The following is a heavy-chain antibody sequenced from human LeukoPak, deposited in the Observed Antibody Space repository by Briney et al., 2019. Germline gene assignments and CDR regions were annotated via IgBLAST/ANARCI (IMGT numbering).Heavy chain of an antibody. D-gene: IGHD6-19*01. CDR3: ARGGPVAVAGMQNDY. CDR2: ITPNTGGT. CDR1: GYTFTGYY. Sequence: GASVKVSCKASGYTFTGYYMHWVRQAPGQGLEWMGWITPNTGGTSYAQKFQGRVTLTRDTSISTAYMDLSRLTSDDTAVYYCARGGPVAVAGMQNDYWGQGTLVTVSS. J-gene: IGHJ4*02. V-gene: IGHV1-2*02.